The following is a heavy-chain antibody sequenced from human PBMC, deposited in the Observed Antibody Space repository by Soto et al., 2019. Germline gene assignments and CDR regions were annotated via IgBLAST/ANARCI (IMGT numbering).Heavy chain of an antibody. J-gene: IGHJ3*02. Sequence: EVQLVESGGRLVQPGGSLRLSCEASGFTFSDSAMNWVRQAPGKGLEWLAFITSTSSTILYADSVKGRFTISRDNAKNSLYLQMSSLRDEDTAVYYCARGRDHAFDIWGQGTMVTVSS. V-gene: IGHV3-48*02. CDR1: GFTFSDSA. CDR2: ITSTSSTI. CDR3: ARGRDHAFDI.